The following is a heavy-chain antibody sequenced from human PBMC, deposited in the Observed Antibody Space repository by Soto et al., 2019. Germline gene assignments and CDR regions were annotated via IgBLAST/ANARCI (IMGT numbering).Heavy chain of an antibody. CDR1: GGSFSGYY. J-gene: IGHJ4*02. CDR2: INHSGST. Sequence: QVQLQQWGAGLLKPSETLSLTCAVYGGSFSGYYCSWIRQPPGQGLEWIGEINHSGSTNYNPSLKSRVTISVDTSKNQFSLKLSSVTAADTAVYYCARTFHDFWSGLNYWGQGTLVTVSS. CDR3: ARTFHDFWSGLNY. D-gene: IGHD3-3*01. V-gene: IGHV4-34*01.